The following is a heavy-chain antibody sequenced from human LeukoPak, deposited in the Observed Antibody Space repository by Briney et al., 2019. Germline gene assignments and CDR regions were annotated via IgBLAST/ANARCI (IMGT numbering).Heavy chain of an antibody. CDR1: GGTYSSYA. D-gene: IGHD3-3*01. CDR3: ARYDFWSGYLTY. J-gene: IGHJ4*02. Sequence: ASVKVSCKTSGGTYSSYAISWVRQAPGQGLEWMGGIIPIFGTANYAQKFQGRVTITADESTSTAYMELSSLRSEDTAVYYCARYDFWSGYLTYWGQGTLVTVSS. V-gene: IGHV1-69*13. CDR2: IIPIFGTA.